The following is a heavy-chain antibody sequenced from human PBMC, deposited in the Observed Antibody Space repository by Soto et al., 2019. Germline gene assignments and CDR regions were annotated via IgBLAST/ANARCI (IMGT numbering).Heavy chain of an antibody. CDR1: GGTFSSYA. Sequence: QVQLVQSGAEVKKPGSSVKVSCKASGGTFSSYAISWVRQAXXQXXXXMGGIIPIFGTANYAQKFQGRVTXTADXSTSXXXXEXXXXXXXXXXXXXXXXXXXXXXILTGWDYWGQGTLVTVSS. D-gene: IGHD3-9*01. CDR2: IIPIFGTA. J-gene: IGHJ4*02. CDR3: XXXXXXXXILTGWDY. V-gene: IGHV1-69*01.